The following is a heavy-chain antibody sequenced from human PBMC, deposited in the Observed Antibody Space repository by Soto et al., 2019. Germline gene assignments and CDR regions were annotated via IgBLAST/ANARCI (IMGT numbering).Heavy chain of an antibody. CDR2: ISYDGSNK. J-gene: IGHJ4*02. CDR3: ARVVSVGY. D-gene: IGHD1-26*01. Sequence: QVQLVESGGGVVQPGRSLRLSCAASGFTFSSYAMHWVRQAPGKGLEWVAVISYDGSNKYYADSVKGRFTISRDNSKNTRYLQMNSLRAEDTAVYYCARVVSVGYWGQGTLVTVSS. CDR1: GFTFSSYA. V-gene: IGHV3-30-3*01.